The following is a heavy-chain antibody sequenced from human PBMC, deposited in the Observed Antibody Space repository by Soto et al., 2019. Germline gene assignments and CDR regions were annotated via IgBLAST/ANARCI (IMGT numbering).Heavy chain of an antibody. CDR2: ISYDGSNK. V-gene: IGHV3-30*18. CDR1: GFTFSSYG. J-gene: IGHJ6*02. Sequence: GESLKISCAASGFTFSSYGMHWVRQAPGKGLEWVAVISYDGSNKYYADSVKGRFTISRDNSKNTLYLQMNSLRAEDTAVYYCAKEDLYSRIAARPGYYYHCMDVWGPGTTVTVSS. D-gene: IGHD6-6*01. CDR3: AKEDLYSRIAARPGYYYHCMDV.